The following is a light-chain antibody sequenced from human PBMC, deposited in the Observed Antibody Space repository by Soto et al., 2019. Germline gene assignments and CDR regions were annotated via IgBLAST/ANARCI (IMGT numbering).Light chain of an antibody. CDR1: SSDIGSYNL. Sequence: QSALTQPASVSGSPGQSITISCTGTSSDIGSYNLVSWYQQHPDKAPKLMIYEGSKRPSGVSNRFSGSRSGTTASLTISGLQAEDEAHYYCCSYADGGTLVFGGGTKLTVL. CDR2: EGS. CDR3: CSYADGGTLV. J-gene: IGLJ3*02. V-gene: IGLV2-23*01.